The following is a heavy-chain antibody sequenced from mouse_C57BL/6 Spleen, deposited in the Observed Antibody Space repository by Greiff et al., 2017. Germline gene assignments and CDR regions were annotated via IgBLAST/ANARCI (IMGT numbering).Heavy chain of an antibody. CDR2: IDPETGGT. D-gene: IGHD2-4*01. CDR3: TRENDDDDARYFDV. Sequence: QVQLQQSGAELVRPGASVTLSCKASGYTFTDYEMHWVKQTPVHGLEWIGAIDPETGGTAYNQKFKGKAILTADKSSSTAYMELRSLTSEDSAVYYCTRENDDDDARYFDVWGTGTTVTVSS. J-gene: IGHJ1*03. CDR1: GYTFTDYE. V-gene: IGHV1-15*01.